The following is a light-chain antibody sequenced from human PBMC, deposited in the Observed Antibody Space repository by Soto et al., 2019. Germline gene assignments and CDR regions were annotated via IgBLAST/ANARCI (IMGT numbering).Light chain of an antibody. CDR3: QQRSSWPRT. J-gene: IGKJ1*01. Sequence: EIVLTQSPATLSLSPGERATLSCRASQSVSSYLAWYQQKPGQVPRLVIYDASNRDTGIPGRFSGSGSGTDFTLTISSLEPEDFGVYYCQQRSSWPRTFGQGTKVEIK. CDR2: DAS. V-gene: IGKV3-11*01. CDR1: QSVSSY.